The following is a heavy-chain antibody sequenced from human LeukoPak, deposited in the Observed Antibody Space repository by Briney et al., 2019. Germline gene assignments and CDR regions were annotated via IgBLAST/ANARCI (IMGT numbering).Heavy chain of an antibody. CDR2: IYHSGST. J-gene: IGHJ4*02. V-gene: IGHV4-30-2*01. CDR3: ARAAAGSYPYYFDY. CDR1: GGSISSGGYS. D-gene: IGHD1-26*01. Sequence: SQTLSLTCAVSGGSISSGGYSWSWIRQPPGKGLEWIGYIYHSGSTYCNPSLKSRVTISVDRSKNQFSLKLSSVTAADTAVYYCARAAAGSYPYYFDYWGQGTLVTVSS.